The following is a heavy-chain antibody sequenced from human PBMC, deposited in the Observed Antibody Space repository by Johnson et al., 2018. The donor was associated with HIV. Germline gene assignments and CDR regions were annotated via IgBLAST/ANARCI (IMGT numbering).Heavy chain of an antibody. V-gene: IGHV3-30*02. J-gene: IGHJ3*02. CDR1: RFTFSSYG. CDR2: IRNDGSNK. CDR3: ARAPSRLRYFDWSEDAFDI. D-gene: IGHD3-9*01. Sequence: VQLVESGGGVVEPGGSLRLSCEASRFTFSSYGMHWVRQAPGKGLEWVAFIRNDGSNKYYADSVKGRFTISRDNAKNTLYLQMNSLRAEDTAVYYCARAPSRLRYFDWSEDAFDIWGQGTMVTVSS.